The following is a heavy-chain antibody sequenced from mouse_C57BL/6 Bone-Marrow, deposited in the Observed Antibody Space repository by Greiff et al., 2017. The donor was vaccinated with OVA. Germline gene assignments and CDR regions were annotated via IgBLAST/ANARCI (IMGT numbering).Heavy chain of an antibody. J-gene: IGHJ1*03. D-gene: IGHD4-1*01. V-gene: IGHV1-64*01. CDR1: GYTFTSYW. CDR3: ARGDWEGRYFDV. CDR2: IHPNSGST. Sequence: QVQLQQPGAELVKPGASVKLSCKASGYTFTSYWMHWVKQRPGQGLEWIGMIHPNSGSTNYNEKFKSKATLTVDKSSSTAYMQRSSLTSEDSAVYYCARGDWEGRYFDVWGTGTTVTVSS.